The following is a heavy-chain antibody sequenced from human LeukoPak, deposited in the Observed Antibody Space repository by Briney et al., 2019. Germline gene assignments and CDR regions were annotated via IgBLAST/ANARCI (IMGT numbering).Heavy chain of an antibody. Sequence: SVKVSCKASGGTFSSYAISWVRQAPGQGLEWMGRIIPTLGIANYAQKFQGRVTITADKSTSTAYMELSSLRSEDTAVYYCARDSPPYAYSGYDSSSPLDYYFDYWGQGTLVTVSS. J-gene: IGHJ4*02. CDR1: GGTFSSYA. CDR3: ARDSPPYAYSGYDSSSPLDYYFDY. CDR2: IIPTLGIA. V-gene: IGHV1-69*04. D-gene: IGHD5-12*01.